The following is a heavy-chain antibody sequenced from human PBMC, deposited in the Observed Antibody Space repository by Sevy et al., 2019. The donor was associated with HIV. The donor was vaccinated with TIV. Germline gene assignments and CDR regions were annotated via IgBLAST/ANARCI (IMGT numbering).Heavy chain of an antibody. CDR2: IYHSGNT. V-gene: IGHV4-39*01. J-gene: IGHJ4*02. D-gene: IGHD6-19*01. Sequence: SETLSLTCSVSGGSITSNNYYWGWIRQPPGKGLEWIGSIYHSGNTYYHPSLKSRVTVSVDTSRSDFALKVTSVAASDTAVHFCASQPGYRSTYYGFSLSRTFDSWGPGTLVTVSS. CDR1: GGSITSNNYY. CDR3: ASQPGYRSTYYGFSLSRTFDS.